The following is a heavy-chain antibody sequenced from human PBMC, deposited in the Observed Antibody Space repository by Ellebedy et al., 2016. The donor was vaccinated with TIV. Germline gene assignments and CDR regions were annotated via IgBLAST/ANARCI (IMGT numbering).Heavy chain of an antibody. CDR3: AKGSAAAGPNNYYYYMDV. D-gene: IGHD6-13*01. CDR1: GFTFSIYG. V-gene: IGHV3-23*01. Sequence: GESLKISCAASGFTFSIYGMSWVRQAAGKGLEWVASISGSGVSTYYADSVKGRPTISRDNSKNTVSVQMNSLRAEDTAIYYCAKGSAAAGPNNYYYYMDVWGKGTTVTVSS. CDR2: ISGSGVST. J-gene: IGHJ6*03.